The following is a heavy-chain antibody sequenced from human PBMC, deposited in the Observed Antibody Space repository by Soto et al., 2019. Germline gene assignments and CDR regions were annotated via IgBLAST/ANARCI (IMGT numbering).Heavy chain of an antibody. CDR1: GFTFSSYS. CDR2: ISSSSSTI. D-gene: IGHD5-12*01. V-gene: IGHV3-48*02. CDR3: ARDPGDGYNPGAFDI. Sequence: GESLKISCAASGFTFSSYSMNWVRQAPGKGLEWVSYISSSSSTIYYADSVKGRFTISRDNAKNSLYLQMNSLRDEDTAVYYCARDPGDGYNPGAFDIWGQGTMVTVSS. J-gene: IGHJ3*02.